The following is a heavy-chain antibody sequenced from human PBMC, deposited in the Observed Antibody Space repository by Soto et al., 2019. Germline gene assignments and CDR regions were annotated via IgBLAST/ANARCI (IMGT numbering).Heavy chain of an antibody. CDR2: IYPGSSEI. CDR1: GYNFARSS. V-gene: IGHV5-51*01. CDR3: APYYNYWKI. J-gene: IGHJ4*02. D-gene: IGHD3-3*01. Sequence: GESLKISCKASGYNFARSSIGWVRQMPGKGLEWVAIIYPGSSEITYSPSFQGQVTISADMSISTAYLQWSSLKASDTAIYYCAPYYNYWKIWGQGTLVTVSS.